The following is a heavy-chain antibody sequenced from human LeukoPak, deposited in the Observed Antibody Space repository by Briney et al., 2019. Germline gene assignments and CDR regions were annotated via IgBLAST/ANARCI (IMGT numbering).Heavy chain of an antibody. J-gene: IGHJ4*02. V-gene: IGHV3-74*03. Sequence: GGSLRLSCAASGFLFISCWIHWGRQQPGGGPHWISRINADWTSTAFAHSVESRFIISRDHVMNLLYVQTNMLRVADTAVYYCTRQWHIPSDYWGPGTVVTASS. CDR3: TRQWHIPSDY. D-gene: IGHD6-19*01. CDR1: GFLFISCW. CDR2: INADWTST.